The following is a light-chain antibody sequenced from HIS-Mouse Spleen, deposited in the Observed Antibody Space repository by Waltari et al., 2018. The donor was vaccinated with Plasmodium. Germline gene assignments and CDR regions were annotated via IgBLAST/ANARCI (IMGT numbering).Light chain of an antibody. CDR2: EVS. CDR1: SSDVGGYNY. Sequence: QSALTQPASVSGSPGQSITISCTGTSSDVGGYNYVSWYQQHPCKAPKLMFYEVSNRPSGVSNRFSGSKSGNTASLTISGLQAEDEADYYCSSYTSSSTLDVFGTGTKVTVL. V-gene: IGLV2-14*01. CDR3: SSYTSSSTLDV. J-gene: IGLJ1*01.